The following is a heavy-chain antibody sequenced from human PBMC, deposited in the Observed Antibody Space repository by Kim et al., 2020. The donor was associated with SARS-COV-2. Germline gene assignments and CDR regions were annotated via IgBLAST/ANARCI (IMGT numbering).Heavy chain of an antibody. Sequence: YNPSLTGRVTISLAASNNQFSLILSSVTAADTAVYYCARGVGSGSYFHYWGQGTLVTVSS. D-gene: IGHD3-10*01. J-gene: IGHJ4*02. V-gene: IGHV4-34*01. CDR3: ARGVGSGSYFHY.